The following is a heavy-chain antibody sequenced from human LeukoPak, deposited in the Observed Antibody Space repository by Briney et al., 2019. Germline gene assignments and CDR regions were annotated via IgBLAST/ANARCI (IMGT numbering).Heavy chain of an antibody. CDR3: AKDDDYGGNSAFDN. CDR2: ISWDGRNI. J-gene: IGHJ4*02. CDR1: GFTFDDYT. V-gene: IGHV3-43*01. Sequence: GGSLRLSCATSGFTFDDYTMHWVRQAPGKGLEWVSLISWDGRNIYYADSVKGRFTISRDNSKNTLYLQMNSLKTEDTALYYCAKDDDYGGNSAFDNWGRGTLVTVSS. D-gene: IGHD4-23*01.